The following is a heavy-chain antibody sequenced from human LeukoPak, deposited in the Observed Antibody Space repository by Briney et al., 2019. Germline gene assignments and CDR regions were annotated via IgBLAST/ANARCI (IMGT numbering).Heavy chain of an antibody. CDR3: ARRGGYKYGYNY. CDR1: GGSVSSEGYY. Sequence: SETLSLTCTVSGGSVSSEGYYWSWTRQPPGKGLEWIGYIYNSGSTNYNPSLKSRVTISVDTSKNQFSLKLSSVTAADTAVYYCARRGGYKYGYNYWGQGILVAVSS. D-gene: IGHD5-18*01. CDR2: IYNSGST. J-gene: IGHJ4*02. V-gene: IGHV4-61*08.